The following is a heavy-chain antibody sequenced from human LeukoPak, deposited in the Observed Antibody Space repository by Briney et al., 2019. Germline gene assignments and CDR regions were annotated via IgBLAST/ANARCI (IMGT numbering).Heavy chain of an antibody. CDR3: ARDGITLVRGGTPYYYYYMDV. CDR2: INPNSGGT. Sequence: ASVKVSCKASGYTFTGYYMHWVRQAPGQGLEWMGWINPNSGGTNYAQKFQGRVTMTRDTSISTAYMELSRLRSDDTAVYYCARDGITLVRGGTPYYYYYMDVWGKGTTVTISS. D-gene: IGHD3-10*01. J-gene: IGHJ6*03. CDR1: GYTFTGYY. V-gene: IGHV1-2*02.